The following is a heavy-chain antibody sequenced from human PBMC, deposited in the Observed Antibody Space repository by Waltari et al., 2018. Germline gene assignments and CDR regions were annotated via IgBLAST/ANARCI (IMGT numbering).Heavy chain of an antibody. D-gene: IGHD6-19*01. CDR3: ARGSGWVFDY. V-gene: IGHV3-7*03. CDR1: GFQFSNNW. CDR2: IKGDGSER. Sequence: EVQLVEYGGGLVQPGGSLRLPCAASGFQFSNNWMAWARQAPGKGREWVAIIKGDGSERHYVDSVKGRFTISRDNPKNSQYLQMNSLRADDTAVYYCARGSGWVFDYWGQGTVVTVSS. J-gene: IGHJ4*02.